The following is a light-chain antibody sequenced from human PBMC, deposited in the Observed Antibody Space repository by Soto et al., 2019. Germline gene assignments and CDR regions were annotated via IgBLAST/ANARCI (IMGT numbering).Light chain of an antibody. CDR3: LQHNTYPWT. CDR2: AAS. V-gene: IGKV1-17*01. CDR1: QGIGND. Sequence: DIQMTQSPSSLSASVGDRVTITCRASQGIGNDLGWYQQKPGKAPKRLMYAASSLQSGVPSRFSGSGSGTEFTLIISSLQPEDFAIYYCLQHNTYPWTFGQGTKVEIK. J-gene: IGKJ1*01.